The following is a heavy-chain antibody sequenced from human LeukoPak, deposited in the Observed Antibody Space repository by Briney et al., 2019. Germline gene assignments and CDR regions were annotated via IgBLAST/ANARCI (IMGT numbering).Heavy chain of an antibody. CDR1: GFTFSSYA. V-gene: IGHV3-23*01. CDR2: ISGSGGST. Sequence: GGSLRLSCAAFGFTFSSYARSWVRQAPGKGLEWVSAISGSGGSTYYADSVKGRFTISRDNSKNTLYLQMNSLRAEDTAVYYCATLPAARDYYYYYGMDVWGQGTTVTVSS. CDR3: ATLPAARDYYYYYGMDV. D-gene: IGHD2-2*01. J-gene: IGHJ6*02.